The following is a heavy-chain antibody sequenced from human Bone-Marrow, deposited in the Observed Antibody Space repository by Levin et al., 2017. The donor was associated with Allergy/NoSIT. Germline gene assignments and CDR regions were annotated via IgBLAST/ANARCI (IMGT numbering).Heavy chain of an antibody. V-gene: IGHV1-18*01. D-gene: IGHD6-6*01. CDR1: GYTFTSYG. CDR3: ARDERVVAARYYYYYMDV. J-gene: IGHJ6*03. CDR2: ISAYNGNT. Sequence: VASVKVSCKASGYTFTSYGISWVRQAPGQGLEWMGWISAYNGNTNYAQKLQGRVTMTTDTSTSTAYMELRSLRSDDTAVYYCARDERVVAARYYYYYMDVWGKGTTVTVSS.